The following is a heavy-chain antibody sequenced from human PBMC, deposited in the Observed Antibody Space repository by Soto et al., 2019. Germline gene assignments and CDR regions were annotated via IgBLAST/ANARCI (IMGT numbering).Heavy chain of an antibody. D-gene: IGHD5-18*01. J-gene: IGHJ4*02. V-gene: IGHV3-23*01. CDR1: GFSASQYA. CDR2: LSDSGSNT. CDR3: ARGGQRYSYGLIDS. Sequence: PGGSLRLSCAASGFSASQYAMTWVRQAPGKGLEWVSSLSDSGSNTYYEDSVKGRFTISRDNSKNMVYLQMNSLGAEDTAVYYCARGGQRYSYGLIDSWGQGTLVTVSS.